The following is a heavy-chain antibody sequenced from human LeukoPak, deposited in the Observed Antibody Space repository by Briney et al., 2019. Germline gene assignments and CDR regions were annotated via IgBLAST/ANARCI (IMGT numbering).Heavy chain of an antibody. CDR1: GFTFSTYW. CDR3: ARAPSEMGVFSPENSPH. Sequence: GGSLRLSCAASGFTFSTYWMHWVRQAPGKGLVWVSRIKSDGSTNYADSVKGRFTISRDNAKNTVSLQMNSLRAEDTGVYYWARAPSEMGVFSPENSPHWGQGTLFTVSS. CDR2: IKSDGST. V-gene: IGHV3-74*01. D-gene: IGHD3-16*01. J-gene: IGHJ1*01.